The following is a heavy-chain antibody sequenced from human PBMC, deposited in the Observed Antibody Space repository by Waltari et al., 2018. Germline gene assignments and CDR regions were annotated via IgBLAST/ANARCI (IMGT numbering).Heavy chain of an antibody. J-gene: IGHJ4*02. V-gene: IGHV4-34*01. Sequence: QVQLQQWGAGLLKPSATLSLTCAVYGGSFSGYYWSWIRQPPGKGLEWIGETKQSGSTNTNPSRNRRVTKSGDTSKNQFSLKLSSVTAADTAVYYCARRLKMYAIRELDYWGQGTLVTVSS. CDR1: GGSFSGYY. D-gene: IGHD2-8*01. CDR2: TKQSGST. CDR3: ARRLKMYAIRELDY.